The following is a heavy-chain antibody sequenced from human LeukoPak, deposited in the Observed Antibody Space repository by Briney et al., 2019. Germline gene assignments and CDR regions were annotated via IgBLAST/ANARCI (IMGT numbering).Heavy chain of an antibody. V-gene: IGHV1-2*04. CDR3: ARDMGEYSAALGGFDP. J-gene: IGHJ5*02. Sequence: ASVKVSCKASGYTFTGYYMHWVRQAPGQGLEWMGWINPNSGGTNYAQKFQGWVTMTRDTSISTAYMELSRLRSDDTAVYYCARDMGEYSAALGGFDPWGQGTLVTVSS. CDR1: GYTFTGYY. D-gene: IGHD3-16*01. CDR2: INPNSGGT.